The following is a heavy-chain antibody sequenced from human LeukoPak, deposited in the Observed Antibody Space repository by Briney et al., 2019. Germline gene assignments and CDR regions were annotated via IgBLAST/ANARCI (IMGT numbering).Heavy chain of an antibody. Sequence: ASVKVSCKASGYTFTGYYMHWVRQAPGQGLEWMGWINPNSGGTNYAQKFQGRVTMTRDTSISTAYMELSRLRSDDTAVYYCASRITGDHGDYFDYWGQGTLVTVSS. CDR1: GYTFTGYY. D-gene: IGHD4-17*01. CDR2: INPNSGGT. V-gene: IGHV1-2*02. CDR3: ASRITGDHGDYFDY. J-gene: IGHJ4*02.